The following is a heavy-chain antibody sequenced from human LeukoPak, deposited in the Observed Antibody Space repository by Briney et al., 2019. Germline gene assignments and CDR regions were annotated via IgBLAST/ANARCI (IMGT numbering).Heavy chain of an antibody. J-gene: IGHJ4*02. CDR2: IYYSGST. CDR1: GASFSSSTYY. Sequence: SETLSLTYTVSGASFSSSTYYWGWIRQPPGKGLEWIASIYYSGSTYYNPSLKSRVTMSVDTSKNQFSLKLSSVTAADTAVYYCARHAGGISATGTRPFDYWGQGTLVTVSS. V-gene: IGHV4-39*01. D-gene: IGHD6-13*01. CDR3: ARHAGGISATGTRPFDY.